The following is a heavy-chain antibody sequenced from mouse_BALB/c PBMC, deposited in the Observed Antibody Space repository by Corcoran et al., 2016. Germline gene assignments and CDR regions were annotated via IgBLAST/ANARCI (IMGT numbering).Heavy chain of an antibody. CDR1: GYSFTSYY. D-gene: IGHD1-1*01. CDR2: IFPGSDNT. Sequence: QVLLQQSGPELVKPGSSVKISCKASGYSFTSYYIHWVKQRPGQGLEWIGWIFPGSDNTKYNEKFKGKATLTADTSSSTAYMQLSSLTSEDSAVYFCARFYGSSYFKYFDVWGARTTVTVSS. V-gene: IGHV1-66*01. CDR3: ARFYGSSYFKYFDV. J-gene: IGHJ1*01.